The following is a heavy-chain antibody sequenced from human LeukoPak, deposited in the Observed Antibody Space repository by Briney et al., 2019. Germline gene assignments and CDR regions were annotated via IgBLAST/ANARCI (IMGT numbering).Heavy chain of an antibody. D-gene: IGHD3-22*01. CDR1: GGTFSSYA. CDR2: IIPIFGTA. Sequence: SVKVSCKASGGTFSSYAISWVRQAPGQGLEWMGGIIPIFGTANYAQKFQGRVTITTDESTSTAYMELSGLRSEDTAVYYCARTAETIYYYDSSGYEPTFDYWGQGTLVTVSS. V-gene: IGHV1-69*05. CDR3: ARTAETIYYYDSSGYEPTFDY. J-gene: IGHJ4*02.